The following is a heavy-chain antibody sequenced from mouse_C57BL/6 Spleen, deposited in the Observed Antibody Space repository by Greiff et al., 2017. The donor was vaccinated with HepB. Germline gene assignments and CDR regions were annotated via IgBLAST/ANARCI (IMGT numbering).Heavy chain of an antibody. CDR2: IHPNSGST. CDR3: ARGGGRRTGDFDD. J-gene: IGHJ1*03. D-gene: IGHD1-1*01. Sequence: QVQLQQPGAELVKPGASVKLSCKASGYTFTSYWMHWVKQSPGQGLEWIGKIHPNSGSTNYNEKFKSKATLTVDKSSSTAYMQLSSLTSEDSAVYYCARGGGRRTGDFDDWGTGTTVTVSS. V-gene: IGHV1-64*01. CDR1: GYTFTSYW.